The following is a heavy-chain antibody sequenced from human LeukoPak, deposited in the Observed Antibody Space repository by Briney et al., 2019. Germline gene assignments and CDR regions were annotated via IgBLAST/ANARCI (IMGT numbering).Heavy chain of an antibody. V-gene: IGHV1-24*01. CDR3: ATAYGSGWYPYFDY. CDR2: FDPEDGET. CDR1: GYTLTELS. D-gene: IGHD6-19*01. J-gene: IGHJ4*02. Sequence: ASVKVSCKVSGYTLTELSMHWVRQAPGKGLEWMGGFDPEDGETIYAQKFQGRVTMTEDTSTDTAYMELSSLRSEDTAVYYCATAYGSGWYPYFDYWGQGTLVTVSS.